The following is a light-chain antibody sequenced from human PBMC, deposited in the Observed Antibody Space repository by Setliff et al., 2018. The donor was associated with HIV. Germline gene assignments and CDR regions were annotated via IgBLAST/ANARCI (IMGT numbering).Light chain of an antibody. CDR2: DVS. V-gene: IGLV2-14*01. J-gene: IGLJ1*01. CDR1: SSDVGTYNF. Sequence: ALTQPASVSGSPGQSITISCTGSSSDVGTYNFVSWYQQHPGKAPKLMIYDVSNRASGVSNRFSGSKSGNTASLTISGLQAEDEADYYCSSYTTTYTYVFGTGTKVTV. CDR3: SSYTTTYTYV.